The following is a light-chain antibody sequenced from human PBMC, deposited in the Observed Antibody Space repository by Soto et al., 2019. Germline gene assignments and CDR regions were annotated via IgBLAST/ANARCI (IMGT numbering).Light chain of an antibody. CDR3: PQYHDFRT. Sequence: DMQMTPSPSTLSATVGGRVTITCRASQSISTWLAWYQQKPGKAQKLLIYDASSLEVGVPSRLSGSGSRTEFTHTISSQQPPDYGPYSCPQYHDFRTFGQRTKV. CDR1: QSISTW. J-gene: IGKJ1*01. CDR2: DAS. V-gene: IGKV1-5*01.